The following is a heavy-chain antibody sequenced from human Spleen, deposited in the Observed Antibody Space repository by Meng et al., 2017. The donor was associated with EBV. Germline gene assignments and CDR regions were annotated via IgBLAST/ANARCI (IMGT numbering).Heavy chain of an antibody. CDR1: GGSINSLYS. CDR2: VSYIGGT. V-gene: IGHV4-39*07. J-gene: IGHJ5*02. CDR3: AKGQDGGDYGRHRIDT. D-gene: IGHD4-17*01. Sequence: QVELQASAPGLVKPSDTLPLTCTASGGSINSLYSWGWSRQPPGVGLGWMGSVSYIGGTDYNPPLKSRVTISLDKSKKRFSLTVTSVTAADTALYYCAKGQDGGDYGRHRIDTWGQGTLVTVSS.